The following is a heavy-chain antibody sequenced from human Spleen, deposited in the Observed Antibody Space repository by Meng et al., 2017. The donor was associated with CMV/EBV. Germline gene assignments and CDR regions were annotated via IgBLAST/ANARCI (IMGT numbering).Heavy chain of an antibody. CDR3: ARAGSSDYYYAMDV. J-gene: IGHJ6*02. CDR1: GFTFSSYE. Sequence: GESLKISCAASGFTFSSYEMNWVRQAPGKGLEWVSSISSSSSYIYYADSVKGRFTISRDNAKNSLYLQMTSLRAEDTALYHCARAGSSDYYYAMDVWGQGTTVTVSS. CDR2: ISSSSSYI. V-gene: IGHV3-21*04. D-gene: IGHD2-15*01.